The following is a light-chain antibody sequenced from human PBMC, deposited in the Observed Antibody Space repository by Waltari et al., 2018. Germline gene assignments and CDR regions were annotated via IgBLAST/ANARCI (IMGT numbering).Light chain of an antibody. V-gene: IGLV2-11*01. CDR2: DVN. CDR1: SSDVGGYNY. CDR3: CSYAGSYILV. J-gene: IGLJ2*01. Sequence: QSALTQSRSVSGSPGQSVTISCTGTSSDVGGYNYVSWYQQHPGKAPKLMIYDVNKRPSGVPDRFSGSKSGNPASLTISGLQAEDEADFYCCSYAGSYILVFGGGTKLTVL.